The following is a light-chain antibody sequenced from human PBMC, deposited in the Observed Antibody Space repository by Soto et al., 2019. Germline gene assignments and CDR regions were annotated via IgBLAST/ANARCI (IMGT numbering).Light chain of an antibody. V-gene: IGKV3-20*01. CDR2: GAS. CDR1: QTIANKY. J-gene: IGKJ2*01. CDR3: QQFGTSPPAFT. Sequence: ESKLTQSPGTLSLSPGDRATLFCRTSQTIANKYLTWYQQKPGQAPRLLIYGASIRATGVPDRFTGSGSGTGFTLTISRLEPEDFAVYYCQQFGTSPPAFTFGQGTKLEI.